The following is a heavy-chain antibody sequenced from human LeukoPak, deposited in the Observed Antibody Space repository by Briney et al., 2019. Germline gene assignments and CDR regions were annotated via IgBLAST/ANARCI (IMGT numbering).Heavy chain of an antibody. CDR2: IKSKTDGGTT. CDR1: GFTFSSAW. CDR3: TTARGYSGYDWSLFDY. Sequence: GGSLRLSCAASGFTFSSAWMSWVRQAPGKGLEWVGRIKSKTDGGTTDYAAPVKGRFTISRDDSKNTLYLQMNSLKTEDTAVYYCTTARGYSGYDWSLFDYWGQGTLVTVSS. V-gene: IGHV3-15*01. D-gene: IGHD5-12*01. J-gene: IGHJ4*02.